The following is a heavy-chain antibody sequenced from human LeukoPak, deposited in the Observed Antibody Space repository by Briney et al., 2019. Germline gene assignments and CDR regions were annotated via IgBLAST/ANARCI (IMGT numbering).Heavy chain of an antibody. Sequence: GASVKVSCKASGGTFSSYAISWVRQVPGQGLEWMGGIIPIFGTANYAQKFQGRVTITTDESTSTAYMELSSLRSEDTAVYYCARVEGANSFDYWGQGTLVTVSS. CDR3: ARVEGANSFDY. CDR2: IIPIFGTA. D-gene: IGHD1-26*01. J-gene: IGHJ4*02. CDR1: GGTFSSYA. V-gene: IGHV1-69*05.